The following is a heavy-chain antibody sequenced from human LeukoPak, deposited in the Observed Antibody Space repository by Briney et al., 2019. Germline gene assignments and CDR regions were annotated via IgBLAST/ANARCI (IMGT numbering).Heavy chain of an antibody. CDR3: ARLIAAAVEY. D-gene: IGHD6-13*01. CDR1: GGSISSSRSY. CDR2: IYYSGRT. J-gene: IGHJ4*02. V-gene: IGHV4-39*01. Sequence: SETLSPTCTVAGGSISSSRSYCGWIRQPPGKGLEWIGSIYYSGRTYYNPSLKNRVTISVDTSKNPFPRKLSCVTAADTAVYYCARLIAAAVEYWGQGPLVPVSS.